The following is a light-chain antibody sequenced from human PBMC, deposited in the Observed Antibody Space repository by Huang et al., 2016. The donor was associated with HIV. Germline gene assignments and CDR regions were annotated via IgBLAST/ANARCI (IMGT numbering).Light chain of an antibody. CDR1: QSVGNY. V-gene: IGKV1-39*01. CDR3: QQSYGALSS. CDR2: SAS. J-gene: IGKJ5*01. Sequence: IQMTQSPTSLSASVGDRVFISCRTSQSVGNYLNWYQQKPGKAPKLLISSASTLHNGVPSRFSGGGSGTVFTLTIRGLQFDDFATYFCQQSYGALSSFGPGTRL.